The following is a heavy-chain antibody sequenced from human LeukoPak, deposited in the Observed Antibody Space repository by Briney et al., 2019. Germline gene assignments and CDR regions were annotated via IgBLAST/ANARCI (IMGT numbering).Heavy chain of an antibody. J-gene: IGHJ4*02. Sequence: PGRSLRLSCAASGFTFSIFGIHWVRQAPGQGLEWVAAISPDGDKEYYTESVKGRFSVSRDNSNNMIYLQINSLRGEDSAVYYCAKINNVDDFWGQGTLSPSPQ. CDR2: ISPDGDKE. CDR3: AKINNVDDF. D-gene: IGHD1/OR15-1a*01. CDR1: GFTFSIFG. V-gene: IGHV3-30*18.